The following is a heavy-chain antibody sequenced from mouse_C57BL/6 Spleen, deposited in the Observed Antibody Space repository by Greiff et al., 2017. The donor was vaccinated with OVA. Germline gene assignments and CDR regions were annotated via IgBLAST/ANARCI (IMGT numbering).Heavy chain of an antibody. CDR1: GYTFTDYE. J-gene: IGHJ2*01. V-gene: IGHV1-15*01. D-gene: IGHD4-1*02. Sequence: QVQLQQPGAELVRPGASVTLSCKASGYTFTDYEMHWVKQTPVHGLEWIGAIDPETGGTAYNQKFKGKAILTADKSSSTAYMELRSLTSEDSAVYYCTANWDYVDYWGQGTTLTVSS. CDR3: TANWDYVDY. CDR2: IDPETGGT.